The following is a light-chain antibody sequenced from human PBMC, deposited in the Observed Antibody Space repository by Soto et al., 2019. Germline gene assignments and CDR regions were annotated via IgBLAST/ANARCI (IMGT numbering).Light chain of an antibody. CDR1: QSISSW. CDR3: QQRNNWPPIT. J-gene: IGKJ5*01. Sequence: DIQMTQSPSTLSASVGDRVTITCRASQSISSWLAWYQQKPGKAPKLLIYDASSLESGVPSRFSGSGSETDFTLTITSLEPEDFAVYYCQQRNNWPPITFGQGTRLEIK. CDR2: DAS. V-gene: IGKV1-5*01.